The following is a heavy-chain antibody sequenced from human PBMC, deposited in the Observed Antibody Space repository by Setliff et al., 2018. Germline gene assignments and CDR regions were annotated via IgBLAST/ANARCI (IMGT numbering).Heavy chain of an antibody. CDR3: ARCITIFGVVIPNAFDY. CDR2: IYWDDDK. CDR1: GFSLSTSGVG. V-gene: IGHV2-5*02. J-gene: IGHJ4*02. D-gene: IGHD3-3*01. Sequence: SGPTLVNPTQTLTLTCTFSGFSLSTSGVGVGWIRQPPGKALECLALIYWDDDKRYSPSLKSRLTITKDTSKNQVVLTMTNMDPVDTATYYCARCITIFGVVIPNAFDYWGQGTLVTVSS.